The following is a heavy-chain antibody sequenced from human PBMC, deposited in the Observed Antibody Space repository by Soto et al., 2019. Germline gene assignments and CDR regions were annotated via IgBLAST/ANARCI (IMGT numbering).Heavy chain of an antibody. Sequence: EVQLLESGGGLVQPGGSLRLSCAASGFTFSSYAMGWVRQAPGKGLEWVSSISGSDGRIYYADSVKGRFTISRDNSKNTLFLQMNSLRAEDTAVYYCAKTWSPSSWDAFDIWGQATMVTASS. D-gene: IGHD2-2*01. J-gene: IGHJ3*02. CDR3: AKTWSPSSWDAFDI. V-gene: IGHV3-23*01. CDR2: ISGSDGRI. CDR1: GFTFSSYA.